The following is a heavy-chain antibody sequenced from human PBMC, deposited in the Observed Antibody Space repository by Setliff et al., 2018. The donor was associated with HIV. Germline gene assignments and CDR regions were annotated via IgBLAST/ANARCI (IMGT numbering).Heavy chain of an antibody. D-gene: IGHD3-10*01. CDR3: AIWFGELLSRGDWFDP. Sequence: ASVKVSCKASGYTFTSYGISWVRQAPGQGLGWMGWISAYNGNTNYAQKLQGRVTMTTDTSTSTAYMELRSLRSDDTAVYYCAIWFGELLSRGDWFDPWGQGTLVTVSS. CDR1: GYTFTSYG. CDR2: ISAYNGNT. V-gene: IGHV1-18*01. J-gene: IGHJ5*02.